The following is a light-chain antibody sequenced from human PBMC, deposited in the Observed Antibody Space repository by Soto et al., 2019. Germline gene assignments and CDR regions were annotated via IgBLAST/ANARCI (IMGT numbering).Light chain of an antibody. J-gene: IGKJ5*01. V-gene: IGKV3-11*01. CDR1: QSVRTS. Sequence: EVVLTQSPATLSLSPGERATLSCRASQSVRTSLAWYQHKPGQAPRLVIYDASLRANGVPARFSGSGSGTDFTLTISSLEPEDFAVYYCQQRSNWPPITFGQGTRLEIK. CDR3: QQRSNWPPIT. CDR2: DAS.